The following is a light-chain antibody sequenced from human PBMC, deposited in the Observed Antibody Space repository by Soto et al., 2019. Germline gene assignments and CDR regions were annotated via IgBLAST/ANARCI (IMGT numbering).Light chain of an antibody. CDR1: QSISRW. J-gene: IGKJ1*01. Sequence: DIQMTQSPSTLSASVADSVTITCRASQSISRWLAWYQQKPGRAPKILISDASSLESGVSSRFSGSGSGTEFTLTISSLQPDDSATYYCQQYDVYSPWMFGQGTKVDIK. CDR2: DAS. V-gene: IGKV1-5*01. CDR3: QQYDVYSPWM.